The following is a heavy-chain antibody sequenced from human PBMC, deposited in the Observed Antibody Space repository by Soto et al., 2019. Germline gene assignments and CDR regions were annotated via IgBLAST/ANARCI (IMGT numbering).Heavy chain of an antibody. J-gene: IGHJ6*02. Sequence: QVQLVQSGAEVKKPGSSVKVSCKASGGTFSSYAISWVRQAPGQGLEWMGGIIPIFGTANYAQKFQGRVTITADESPSTAYMELSSLRSEDTAVYYCARSPVVPADRGVYNVGGMDVWGQGTTVTVSS. CDR3: ARSPVVPADRGVYNVGGMDV. CDR1: GGTFSSYA. CDR2: IIPIFGTA. V-gene: IGHV1-69*01. D-gene: IGHD2-2*01.